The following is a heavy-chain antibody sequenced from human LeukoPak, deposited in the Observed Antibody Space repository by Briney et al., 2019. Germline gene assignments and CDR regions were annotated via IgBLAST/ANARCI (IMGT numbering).Heavy chain of an antibody. CDR3: APGHEYGLLDY. D-gene: IGHD4-17*01. CDR1: GYSLSDLT. V-gene: IGHV1-24*01. J-gene: IGHJ4*02. Sequence: ASVKVSCKVSGYSLSDLTMHWVRHAPGKGLEWMGGFDPGMAETIYAEKFQGRITMTEDTSTDTAYMELSSLRSEDTAVYYCAPGHEYGLLDYWGQGTLVTVSS. CDR2: FDPGMAET.